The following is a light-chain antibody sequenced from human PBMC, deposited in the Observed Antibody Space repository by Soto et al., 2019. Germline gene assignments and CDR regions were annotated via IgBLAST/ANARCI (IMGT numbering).Light chain of an antibody. CDR3: SSQGTSSTLV. CDR2: DVS. J-gene: IGLJ2*01. V-gene: IGLV2-14*01. Sequence: QSALTQPASGSGSPGQSITISCTGTSSDVGYYNYVSWYQQHPGKAPNLMIYDVSNRPSGVSNRFSGSKSGNTASLTISGLQAEDEADYYCSSQGTSSTLVFGGGTKVTVL. CDR1: SSDVGYYNY.